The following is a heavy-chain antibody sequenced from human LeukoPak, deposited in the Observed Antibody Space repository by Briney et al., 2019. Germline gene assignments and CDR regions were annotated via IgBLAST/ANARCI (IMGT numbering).Heavy chain of an antibody. V-gene: IGHV3-48*03. J-gene: IGHJ3*02. CDR1: LFAFSIYE. Sequence: PGGSLRLSCTASLFAFSIYEMDWFRQAPGKGLEWVSYISSSGSYIQYAESVKGRFTISRDNAEKSLFLQINSLRDEDTAVYYCARHPGYSSTRVDAFDIWGRGTMVTVSS. CDR2: ISSSGSYI. D-gene: IGHD6-13*01. CDR3: ARHPGYSSTRVDAFDI.